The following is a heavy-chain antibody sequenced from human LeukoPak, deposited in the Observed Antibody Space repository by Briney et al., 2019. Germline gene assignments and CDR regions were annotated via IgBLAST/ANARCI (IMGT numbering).Heavy chain of an antibody. J-gene: IGHJ4*02. CDR1: GYTFTDYY. CDR2: VNPNSGGT. D-gene: IGHD6-13*01. CDR3: AREEVIAAAGPTLDY. V-gene: IGHV1-2*02. Sequence: ASVKVSCKASGYTFTDYYMHWVRQAPGQGLEWMGWVNPNSGGTNYAQKFQGRVTMTRDTSISTAYMGLSRPRSDDTAVFYCAREEVIAAAGPTLDYWGQGALVTVSS.